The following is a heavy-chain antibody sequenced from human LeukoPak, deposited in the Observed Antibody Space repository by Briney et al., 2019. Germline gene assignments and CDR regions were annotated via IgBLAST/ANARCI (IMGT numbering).Heavy chain of an antibody. Sequence: PSETLSLTCTVSGGSISSGGYYWSWIRQHPGKGLEWIGYIYYSGSTYYNPSLKSRVTISVDTSKSQFSLKLSSVTAADTAVYYCARVSDSQYNWFDPWGQGTLVTASS. V-gene: IGHV4-31*03. CDR2: IYYSGST. CDR1: GGSISSGGYY. D-gene: IGHD6-25*01. J-gene: IGHJ5*02. CDR3: ARVSDSQYNWFDP.